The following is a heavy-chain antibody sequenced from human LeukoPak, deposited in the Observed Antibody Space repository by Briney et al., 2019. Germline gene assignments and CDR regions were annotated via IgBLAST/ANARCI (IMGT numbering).Heavy chain of an antibody. CDR1: GFTFSNYA. V-gene: IGHV3-30*18. Sequence: GGSLRLSCAASGFTFSNYAMHWVRQAPGKGLEWVAVISDDGSNKYYGDSVKGRLTISRDNSKNTVYLQMNSLRAEDTAVYYCAKDRYSSGWYSDFDYWGQGTLVTVSS. D-gene: IGHD6-19*01. CDR2: ISDDGSNK. J-gene: IGHJ4*02. CDR3: AKDRYSSGWYSDFDY.